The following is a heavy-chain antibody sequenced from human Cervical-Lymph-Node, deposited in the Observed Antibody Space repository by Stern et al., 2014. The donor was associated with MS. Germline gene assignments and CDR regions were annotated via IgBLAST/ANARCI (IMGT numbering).Heavy chain of an antibody. CDR1: GGSISSSSYY. CDR2: SYYSGST. V-gene: IGHV4-39*01. J-gene: IGHJ3*02. Sequence: QLQLQESGPGLVKPSETLSLTCTVSGGSISSSSYYWGWIRQPPGKGLEWIGRSYYSGSTYYTPSLKRRVTISVDTHKNQFSLKLGSVTAADTAVYYCARPNAFDIWGQGTMVTVSS. CDR3: ARPNAFDI.